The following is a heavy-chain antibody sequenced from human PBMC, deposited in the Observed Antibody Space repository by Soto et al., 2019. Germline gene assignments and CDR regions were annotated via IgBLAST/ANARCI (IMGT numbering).Heavy chain of an antibody. D-gene: IGHD3-16*01. V-gene: IGHV1-58*01. CDR2: IVVGSGNT. CDR3: AADASLGLGVGVYYYYGMDI. J-gene: IGHJ6*02. Sequence: SVKVSCKASGFTFTSSAVQWVRQARGQRLEWIGWIVVGSGNTNYAQKFQERVTITRDMSTSTAYMELSSLRSEDTAVYYCAADASLGLGVGVYYYYGMDIWGQGTTVTVSS. CDR1: GFTFTSSA.